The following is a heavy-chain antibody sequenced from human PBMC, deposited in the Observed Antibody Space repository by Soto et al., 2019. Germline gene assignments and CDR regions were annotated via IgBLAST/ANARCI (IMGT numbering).Heavy chain of an antibody. CDR3: ARDWLRWGGLRYYYYGMDV. CDR2: TYYRSKWYN. CDR1: GDSVSNSTAA. Sequence: SQTLPLTCAISGDSVSNSTAAWNWLRESPSRGLECLGRTYYRSKWYNDYAGSVKRRITNNPDTSKNQFSLQLNSVTPEDTAVYYCARDWLRWGGLRYYYYGMDVWGQGTTVTVSS. D-gene: IGHD7-27*01. V-gene: IGHV6-1*01. J-gene: IGHJ6*02.